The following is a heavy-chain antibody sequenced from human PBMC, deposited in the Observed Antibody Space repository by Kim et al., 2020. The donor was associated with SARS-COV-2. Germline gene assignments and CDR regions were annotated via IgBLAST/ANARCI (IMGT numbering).Heavy chain of an antibody. J-gene: IGHJ4*02. Sequence: GGSLRLSCSASGFTFSSYAMHWVRQAPGKGLEYVSGISTNGVSTYYADSVKDRFIISRDNSRNMLNLQMSSLRSEDTAVYYCVKERTSGWYDFDYWGQGTLVTVSS. D-gene: IGHD6-19*01. CDR1: GFTFSSYA. V-gene: IGHV3-64D*06. CDR2: ISTNGVST. CDR3: VKERTSGWYDFDY.